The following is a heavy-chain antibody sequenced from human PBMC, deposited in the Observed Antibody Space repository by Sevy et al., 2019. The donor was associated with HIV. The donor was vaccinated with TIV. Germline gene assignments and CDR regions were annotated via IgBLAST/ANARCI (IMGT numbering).Heavy chain of an antibody. CDR2: ISTSGKST. D-gene: IGHD1-26*01. J-gene: IGHJ5*02. CDR3: LGSGGAYDAGFDP. V-gene: IGHV3-48*03. CDR1: GFTFSSYE. Sequence: GGSLRLSCVASGFTFSSYEMNWVRQAPGKGLEWVSKISTSGKSTFYADSVEGRVTISRDNTKNSVFLETNNLGVEDTSVYHCLGSGGAYDAGFDPWGQGTLVTVSS.